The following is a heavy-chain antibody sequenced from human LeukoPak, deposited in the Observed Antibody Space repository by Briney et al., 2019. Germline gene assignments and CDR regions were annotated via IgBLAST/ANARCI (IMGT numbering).Heavy chain of an antibody. CDR3: ARSAAAGTSAFDI. CDR2: ISKSGSYI. Sequence: PGGSLRLSCAVSGFTFSAYSMNWVRQAPGKGLEWVSSISKSGSYIYYADSVKGRFTISRDNAKNSLYLRMNSLRAEDTAVYYCARSAAAGTSAFDIWGQGTMVTVSS. D-gene: IGHD6-13*01. V-gene: IGHV3-21*04. CDR1: GFTFSAYS. J-gene: IGHJ3*02.